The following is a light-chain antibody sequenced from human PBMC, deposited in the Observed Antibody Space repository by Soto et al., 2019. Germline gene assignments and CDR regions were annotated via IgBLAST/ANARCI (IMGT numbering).Light chain of an antibody. CDR1: QSVASN. J-gene: IGKJ5*01. CDR3: QHYNNWPPIT. V-gene: IGKV3-15*01. Sequence: IVMPQSPATLSVSPGGRATLSCRASQSVASNLAWYQQKPCQAPTLLIYGASTRATGIPARFSGSGSGTEFTLTISSLQSEDFAVYYCQHYNNWPPITFGQGTRLEIK. CDR2: GAS.